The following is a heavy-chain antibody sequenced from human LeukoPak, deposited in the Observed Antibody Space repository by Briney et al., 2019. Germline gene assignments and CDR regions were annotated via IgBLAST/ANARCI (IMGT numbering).Heavy chain of an antibody. D-gene: IGHD5-18*01. CDR2: INPSGGST. J-gene: IGHJ3*02. V-gene: IGHV1-46*01. CDR3: ARRANTAMGTDDAFDI. Sequence: ASVKVSCKASGYTFTSYYMHWVRQAPGQGLEWMGIINPSGGSTSYAQKFQGRVTMTRDTSTSTVYMELSSLRSEDTAVYYCARRANTAMGTDDAFDIWGQGTMVTVSS. CDR1: GYTFTSYY.